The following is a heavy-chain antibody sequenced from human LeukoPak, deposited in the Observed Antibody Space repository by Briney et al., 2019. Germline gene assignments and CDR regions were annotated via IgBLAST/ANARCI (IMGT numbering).Heavy chain of an antibody. CDR2: IYYSGST. D-gene: IGHD1-26*01. CDR1: GGSISSYY. V-gene: IGHV4-59*01. J-gene: IGHJ2*01. Sequence: PSETLSLTRTVSGGSISSYYWSWIRQPPGKGLEWIGYIYYSGSTNYNPSLKSRVTISVDTSKNQFSLKLSSVTAADTAVYYCARGEPDTPDWYFDLWGRGTLVTVSS. CDR3: ARGEPDTPDWYFDL.